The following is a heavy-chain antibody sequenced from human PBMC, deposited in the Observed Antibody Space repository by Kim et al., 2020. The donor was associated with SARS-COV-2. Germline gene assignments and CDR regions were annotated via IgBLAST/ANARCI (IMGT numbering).Heavy chain of an antibody. J-gene: IGHJ4*02. CDR2: IKYDGSEK. D-gene: IGHD2-8*01. CDR1: GFTFSSFW. CDR3: ARDGVEPGIYFDS. V-gene: IGHV3-7*03. Sequence: GGSLRLSCVASGFTFSSFWMNWVRQAPGKGLEWVANIKYDGSEKYYVDSVKGRFTISRDNAQNSLYPQMTSLRAEDTAVYYCARDGVEPGIYFDSWGQGTLVTVSS.